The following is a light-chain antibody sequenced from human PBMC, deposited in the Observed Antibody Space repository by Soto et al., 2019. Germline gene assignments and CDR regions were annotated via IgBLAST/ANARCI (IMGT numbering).Light chain of an antibody. V-gene: IGKV3-15*01. J-gene: IGKJ1*01. CDR3: QQYNNWPLT. CDR2: GAS. CDR1: QSVSGN. Sequence: EIVMRQSPATLSVSPGERATLSCRASQSVSGNLAWYQQKPGQAPRLLIYGASTRATGIPARFSGSGSGTEFTLTISSLQSEDFAVYYCQQYNNWPLTFGQGTKVEIK.